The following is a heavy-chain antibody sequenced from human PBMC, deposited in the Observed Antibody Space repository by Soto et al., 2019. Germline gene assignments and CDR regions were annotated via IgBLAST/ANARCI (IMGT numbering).Heavy chain of an antibody. Sequence: SETLSLTXTVSGGSMSSYYWTWIRQPAGKGLEWIGRVYSSGGTHYNPSLKSRVTISLDTSKNQFSLRLLSVTDADTAVYYCARGQRFSDWFDPWGQGTLVTVSS. CDR1: GGSMSSYY. CDR3: ARGQRFSDWFDP. CDR2: VYSSGGT. V-gene: IGHV4-4*07. J-gene: IGHJ5*02. D-gene: IGHD3-3*01.